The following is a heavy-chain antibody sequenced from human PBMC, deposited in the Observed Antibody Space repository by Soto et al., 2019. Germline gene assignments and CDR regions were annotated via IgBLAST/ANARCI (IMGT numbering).Heavy chain of an antibody. J-gene: IGHJ5*02. CDR2: INHSGST. CDR1: GGSFSGYY. V-gene: IGHV4-34*01. Sequence: QVQLQQWGAGLLKPSETLSLTCAVYGGSFSGYYWSWIRQPPGKGLEWIGEINHSGSTNYNPSLKSRVTISVDTSKNQFSLKLSSVTAADTAVYYCARVPNYGDYVGDWFDPWGQGTLVTVSS. D-gene: IGHD4-17*01. CDR3: ARVPNYGDYVGDWFDP.